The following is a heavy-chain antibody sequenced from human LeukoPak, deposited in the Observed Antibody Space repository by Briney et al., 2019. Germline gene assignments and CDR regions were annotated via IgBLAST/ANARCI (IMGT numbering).Heavy chain of an antibody. D-gene: IGHD6-19*01. CDR1: GFTFSSYG. V-gene: IGHV3-30*02. CDR3: AKEWRAYSSGWYIDY. CDR2: IRSDGSNK. J-gene: IGHJ4*02. Sequence: GGSLRLSCAASGFTFSSYGMHWVRQAPGKGLEWVAFIRSDGSNKYYADSVKGRFTISRDNSKNTLYLQMNSLRSEETAVYYCAKEWRAYSSGWYIDYWGRPTLLTVCS.